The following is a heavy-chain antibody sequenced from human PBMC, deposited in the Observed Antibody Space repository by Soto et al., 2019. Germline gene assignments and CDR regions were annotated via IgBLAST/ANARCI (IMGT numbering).Heavy chain of an antibody. CDR2: IYYSGST. D-gene: IGHD2-2*01. CDR1: GGSISSYY. V-gene: IGHV4-59*01. CDR3: ARLVPAAHYYYYMDV. J-gene: IGHJ6*03. Sequence: SETLSLTCTVSGGSISSYYWSWIRQPPGKGLEWIGYIYYSGSTNYNPSLKSRVTISVDTSKNQFSLKLSSVTAADTAVYYCARLVPAAHYYYYMDVWGKGTTVTVSS.